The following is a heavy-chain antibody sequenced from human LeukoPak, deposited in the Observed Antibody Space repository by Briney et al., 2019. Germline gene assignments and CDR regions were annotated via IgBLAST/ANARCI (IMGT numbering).Heavy chain of an antibody. CDR3: ASLYSSSSDLDDY. CDR2: IRYDGSNK. CDR1: GFTFSSYG. D-gene: IGHD6-6*01. J-gene: IGHJ4*02. V-gene: IGHV3-30*02. Sequence: PGGSLRLSCAASGFTFSSYGMHWVRQAPGKGLEWVAFIRYDGSNKYYADSVKGRFTISRDNSKNTLYLQMNSLRAEDTAVYYCASLYSSSSDLDDYWGQGTLVTVSS.